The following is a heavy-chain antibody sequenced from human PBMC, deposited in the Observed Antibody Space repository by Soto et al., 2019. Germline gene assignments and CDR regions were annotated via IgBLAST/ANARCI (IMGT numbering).Heavy chain of an antibody. CDR3: ARLMTTVIREPEYYYYGMDV. J-gene: IGHJ6*02. CDR2: IDPSDSYT. Sequence: PGESLKISCKGSGYSFTSYWISWVRQMPGKGLEWMGRIDPSDSYTNYSPSFQGHVTISADKSISTAYLQWSSLKASDTAMYYCARLMTTVIREPEYYYYGMDVWGQGTTVTVS. V-gene: IGHV5-10-1*01. D-gene: IGHD4-17*01. CDR1: GYSFTSYW.